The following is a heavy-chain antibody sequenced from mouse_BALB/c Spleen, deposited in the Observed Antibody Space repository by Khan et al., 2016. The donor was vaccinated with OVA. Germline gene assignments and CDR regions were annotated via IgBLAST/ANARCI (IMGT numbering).Heavy chain of an antibody. D-gene: IGHD1-1*01. J-gene: IGHJ2*01. Sequence: EVDLVESGGGLVKPGGSLKLSCAASGFTFSSYAMSWVRQTPEKRLEWVATISSGGSYTYYPDSVKGRFTISRDNAKNTLYLQMSSLRSEDTAMYYCARQGITTVALDYWGQGTTLTVSS. CDR1: GFTFSSYA. V-gene: IGHV5-9-3*01. CDR3: ARQGITTVALDY. CDR2: ISSGGSYT.